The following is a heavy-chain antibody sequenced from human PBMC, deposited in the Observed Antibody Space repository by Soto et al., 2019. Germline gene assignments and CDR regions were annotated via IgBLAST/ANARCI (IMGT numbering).Heavy chain of an antibody. CDR1: GFTFSNYA. CDR2: IASDGKDK. J-gene: IGHJ4*02. D-gene: IGHD6-13*01. V-gene: IGHV3-30*18. Sequence: QVQLVESGGGVVQPGRSLKLSCAASGFTFSNYAIHWVRQAPGKGLEWVAVIASDGKDKRYADSVKGRFTISRENSKNTVYRQMNSLRGEDTAVYYCAKDGAIAAADYFFDYWGQGSLVTVSS. CDR3: AKDGAIAAADYFFDY.